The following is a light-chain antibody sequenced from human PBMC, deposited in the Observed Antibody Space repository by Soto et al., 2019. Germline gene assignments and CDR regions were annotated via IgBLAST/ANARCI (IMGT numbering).Light chain of an antibody. Sequence: SYELTQPPSVSLAPGETASIACGGDNIGRKSVHWYQQKPGQAPVVVMYYDRDRPSGIPERFSGSNSGNTATLTISRVEAGDEADYYCQVYDSSSDHFVFGTGTKVTVL. CDR3: QVYDSSSDHFV. J-gene: IGLJ1*01. CDR1: NIGRKS. V-gene: IGLV3-21*04. CDR2: YDR.